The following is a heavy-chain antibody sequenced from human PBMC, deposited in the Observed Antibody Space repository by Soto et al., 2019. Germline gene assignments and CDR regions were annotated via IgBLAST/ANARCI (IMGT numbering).Heavy chain of an antibody. CDR3: AHIVTGCFT. V-gene: IGHV2-5*02. D-gene: IGHD3-16*01. CDR1: GFSLITSGVG. J-gene: IGHJ5*02. Sequence: QITLKESGPTLVKPTQTLTLTCTISGFSLITSGVGVGWIRQPPGKALEWLALIYWADDKRYSPSLKSRLTITKDTAKNQVVLTMTNMDPVDTAPYYCAHIVTGCFTWGRGSLFTVSS. CDR2: IYWADDK.